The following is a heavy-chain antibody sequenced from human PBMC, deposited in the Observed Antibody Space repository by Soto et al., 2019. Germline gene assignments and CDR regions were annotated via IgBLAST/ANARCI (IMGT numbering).Heavy chain of an antibody. CDR2: ISYDGSNK. CDR3: AKDGASYYYYGMDV. J-gene: IGHJ6*02. Sequence: GGSLRLSCAASGFTFSSYGMHWVRQAPGKGLEWVAVISYDGSNKYYADSVRGRFTISRDNSKNTLYLRMNSLRAEDTAVYHCAKDGASYYYYGMDVWGQGTTVTVSS. V-gene: IGHV3-30*18. CDR1: GFTFSSYG.